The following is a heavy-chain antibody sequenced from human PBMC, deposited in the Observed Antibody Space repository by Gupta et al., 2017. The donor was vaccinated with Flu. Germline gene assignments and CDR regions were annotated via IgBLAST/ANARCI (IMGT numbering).Heavy chain of an antibody. V-gene: IGHV4-38-2*02. D-gene: IGHD1-7*01. Sequence: QVQLQESGPGRVKPSETLSLTCAFSPFSLTSDCYWGWIRQPPGKGLEWIGSFYDSETTYYNPSLKSRVPISVDMSKNQFSLKLTSVTAADTAVYYCARENPNYQRYWFDPWGQGTLVTVSS. J-gene: IGHJ5*02. CDR2: FYDSETT. CDR3: ARENPNYQRYWFDP. CDR1: PFSLTSDCY.